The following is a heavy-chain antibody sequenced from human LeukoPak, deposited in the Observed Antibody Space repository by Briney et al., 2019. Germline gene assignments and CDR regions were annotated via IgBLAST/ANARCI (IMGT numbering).Heavy chain of an antibody. CDR1: GDSVSSPSHH. D-gene: IGHD1-1*01. J-gene: IGHJ4*02. Sequence: SETLSLTCTVSGDSVSSPSHHWAWIRQPPGKGLEWIASTYYTGNTYYNPSLKSRLSISIDASKNYFSLKLSSVTAADTAVYFCTREFTSMSGDWGQGTLVTVSS. V-gene: IGHV4-39*02. CDR3: TREFTSMSGD. CDR2: TYYTGNT.